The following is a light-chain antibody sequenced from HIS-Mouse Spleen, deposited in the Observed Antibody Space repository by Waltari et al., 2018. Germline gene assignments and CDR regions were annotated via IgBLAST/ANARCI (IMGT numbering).Light chain of an antibody. V-gene: IGLV1-40*01. CDR1: SSNIGAGYD. Sequence: QSVLTQPPSVSGAPGQRVTISCTGSSSNIGAGYDVHWYQQLPGTAPKLLIYGNSNRPSGVPERFSGSNSGNTATLTISRVEAGDEADYYCQVWDSSSDRVVFGGGTKLTVL. J-gene: IGLJ2*01. CDR3: QVWDSSSDRVV. CDR2: GNS.